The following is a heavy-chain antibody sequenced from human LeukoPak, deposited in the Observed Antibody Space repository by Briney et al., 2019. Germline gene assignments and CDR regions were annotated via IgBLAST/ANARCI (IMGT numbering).Heavy chain of an antibody. CDR3: ARVGYSSSWYFYYYYYYMDV. J-gene: IGHJ6*03. V-gene: IGHV3-74*01. CDR2: INSDGSST. CDR1: GFTFSSYW. D-gene: IGHD6-13*01. Sequence: PGGSLRLSCAASGFTFSSYWMHWVRQAPGKGLVWVSRINSDGSSTSYADSVKGRFTISRDNAKNTLYLQMNSLRAEDTAVYYCARVGYSSSWYFYYYYYYMDVWGKGTTVTVSS.